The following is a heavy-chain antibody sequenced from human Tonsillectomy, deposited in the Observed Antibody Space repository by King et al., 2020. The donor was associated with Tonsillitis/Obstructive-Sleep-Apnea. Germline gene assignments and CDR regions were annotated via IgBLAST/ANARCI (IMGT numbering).Heavy chain of an antibody. V-gene: IGHV4-34*01. CDR2: ANHIGRS. D-gene: IGHD3-22*01. Sequence: VQLQQWGAGLLKPSETLSLTCAVYGGSFSGYYWSWIRQPPGKGLEWIGEANHIGRSNYNPPLKSRVTISVDTSKNQFSLRLSSVTAADTAVYYCARYHEDSSGSKGLDYWGQGTLVTVSS. J-gene: IGHJ4*02. CDR1: GGSFSGYY. CDR3: ARYHEDSSGSKGLDY.